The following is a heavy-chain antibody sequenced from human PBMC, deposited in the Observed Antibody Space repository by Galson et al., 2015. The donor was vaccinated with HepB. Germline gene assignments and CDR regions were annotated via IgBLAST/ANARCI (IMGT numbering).Heavy chain of an antibody. V-gene: IGHV1-18*01. D-gene: IGHD1-1*01. Sequence: SVKVSCKAPGYTFTSDGISWVRRAPGQGLEWMGWISSYNGNSNSAQKLQGRFSMTTDTSTNTTYMELRGLRSDDTAVYYCARDGNYHGMDVWGQGTTVTVSS. J-gene: IGHJ6*02. CDR3: ARDGNYHGMDV. CDR1: GYTFTSDG. CDR2: ISSYNGNS.